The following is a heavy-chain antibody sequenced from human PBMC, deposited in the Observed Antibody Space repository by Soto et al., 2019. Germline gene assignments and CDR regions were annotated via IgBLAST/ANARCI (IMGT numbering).Heavy chain of an antibody. CDR1: SGDLY. CDR3: ARVLFKHKFWYGYCMPCIHYY. V-gene: IGHV4-61*08. Sequence: SGDLYCRLIRKTTRKGLEWIGYIYYSGSTNYNPSLKSRVTISVDTSKNQFSLKLSSVTAADTAVYYCARVLFKHKFWYGYCMPCIHYY. CDR2: IYYSGST. D-gene: IGHD3-3*01. J-gene: IGHJ6*01.